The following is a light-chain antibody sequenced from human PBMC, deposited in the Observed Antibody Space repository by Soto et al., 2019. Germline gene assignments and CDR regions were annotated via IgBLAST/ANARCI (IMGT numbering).Light chain of an antibody. CDR3: SSYTSSSTL. V-gene: IGLV2-14*01. CDR2: EVS. CDR1: SSDVGSYNY. Sequence: QSVLTQPASVSGSPGQSITISCTGTSSDVGSYNYVSWYQQHPGKAPKLMIYEVSDRPSGISSRFSGSKSGNTASLTISGLQTEDEAYYYCSSYTSSSTLFGTGTKVTVL. J-gene: IGLJ1*01.